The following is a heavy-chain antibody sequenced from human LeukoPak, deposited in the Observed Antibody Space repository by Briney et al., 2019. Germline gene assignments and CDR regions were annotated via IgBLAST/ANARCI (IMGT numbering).Heavy chain of an antibody. CDR2: ISYDGSNK. CDR3: AKENCGGDCYSDY. D-gene: IGHD2-21*02. V-gene: IGHV3-30*18. Sequence: GGSLRLSCAASGFTFSSYGMHWVRQAPGKGLEWVAVISYDGSNKYYADSVKGRFTISRDNSKNTLYLQMNSLRAEDTAVYYCAKENCGGDCYSDYWGQGTLVTVSS. J-gene: IGHJ4*02. CDR1: GFTFSSYG.